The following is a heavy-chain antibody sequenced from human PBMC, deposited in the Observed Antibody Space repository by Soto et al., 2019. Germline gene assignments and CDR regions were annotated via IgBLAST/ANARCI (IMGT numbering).Heavy chain of an antibody. D-gene: IGHD5-12*01. CDR1: VFTFSSYA. Sequence: GGSLRLSCAASVFTFSSYAMSWVRQAPGKWLGWVSAIGVSGCSTXXADSVKGRXTISRYNSKNTXYLQMXRLRAGDTAVYYCANYETKLDVWGQGTTVT. CDR3: ANYETKLDV. V-gene: IGHV3-23*01. CDR2: IGVSGCST. J-gene: IGHJ6*02.